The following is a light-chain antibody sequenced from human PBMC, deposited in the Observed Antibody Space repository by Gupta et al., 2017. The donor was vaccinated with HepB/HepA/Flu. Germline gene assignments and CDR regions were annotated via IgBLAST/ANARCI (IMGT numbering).Light chain of an antibody. V-gene: IGKV1-33*01. J-gene: IGKJ5*01. CDR1: QDINNF. CDR3: QQYDNLPLT. Sequence: DIQMTQSPSSLSASVGDRVTITCQANQDINNFLNWYQQKPGKAPKLLIYDASKLQTGVPSRFGGSGSGTHFTFTINSLQPGDIATYYCQQYDNLPLTFGQGTRLEIK. CDR2: DAS.